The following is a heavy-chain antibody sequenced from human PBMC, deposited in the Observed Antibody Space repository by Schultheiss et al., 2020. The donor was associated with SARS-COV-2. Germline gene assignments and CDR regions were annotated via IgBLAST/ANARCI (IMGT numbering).Heavy chain of an antibody. CDR2: ISYDGSNK. CDR1: GFTFSSYG. J-gene: IGHJ4*02. Sequence: GESLKISCAASGFTFSSYGMHWVRQAPGKGLEWVAVISYDGSNKYYADSVKGRFTISRDNSKNTLYLQMNSLRAEDTAVYYCAKAGWELLLDYWGQGTLVTVSS. D-gene: IGHD1-26*01. V-gene: IGHV3-30*18. CDR3: AKAGWELLLDY.